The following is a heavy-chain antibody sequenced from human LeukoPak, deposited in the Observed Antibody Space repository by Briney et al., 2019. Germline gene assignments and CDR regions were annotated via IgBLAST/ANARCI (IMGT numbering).Heavy chain of an antibody. V-gene: IGHV3-48*01. J-gene: IGHJ3*02. D-gene: IGHD3-10*01. Sequence: PGGSLRLSCAASGFIFSSYSMNWVRQAPGKGLEWVSYISSSSSTIYYADSVKGRFTISRDNAKNSLYLQMNSPRAEDTAVYYCARDSGYYYGSGSLLAFDIWGQGTMVTVSS. CDR1: GFIFSSYS. CDR3: ARDSGYYYGSGSLLAFDI. CDR2: ISSSSSTI.